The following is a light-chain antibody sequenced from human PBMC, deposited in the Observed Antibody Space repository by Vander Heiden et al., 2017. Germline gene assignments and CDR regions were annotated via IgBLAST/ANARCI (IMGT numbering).Light chain of an antibody. CDR2: GAS. CDR3: QQTYTAPYT. CDR1: QYINND. V-gene: IGKV1-39*01. Sequence: DVQMTQSPSSLSASVGDSVTFTCRASQYINNDLNWFQQKPGKAPKILIYGASNLDGSVSSRFSGSGSGTHFALTISSLQPDDFAIYYCQQTYTAPYTFGPGTTVDVK. J-gene: IGKJ3*01.